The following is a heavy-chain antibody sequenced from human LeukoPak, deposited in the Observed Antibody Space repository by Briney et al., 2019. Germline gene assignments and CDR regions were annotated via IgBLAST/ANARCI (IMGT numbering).Heavy chain of an antibody. D-gene: IGHD1-26*01. CDR3: AKGIVGATTDWFDP. J-gene: IGHJ5*02. CDR1: GGTFSSYA. V-gene: IGHV1-69*05. Sequence: GASVKVSCKASGGTFSSYAISWVRQAPGQGLEWMGGIIPIFGTANYAQKFQGRVTITTDESASTAYMELSSLRSEDTAVYYCAKGIVGATTDWFDPWGQGTLVTVSS. CDR2: IIPIFGTA.